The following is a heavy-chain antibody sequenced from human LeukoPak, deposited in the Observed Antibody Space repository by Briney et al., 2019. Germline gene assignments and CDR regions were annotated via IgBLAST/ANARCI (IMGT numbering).Heavy chain of an antibody. J-gene: IGHJ3*02. CDR3: ARDLSEGYDSSGYYLSDAFDI. Sequence: GASVKVSCKASGGTFSSYAISWVRQAPGQGLEWMGGIIPIFGTANYAQKFQGRVTITADKSTSTAYMELSSLRSEDTAVYYCARDLSEGYDSSGYYLSDAFDIWGQGTMVTVSS. CDR2: IIPIFGTA. CDR1: GGTFSSYA. V-gene: IGHV1-69*06. D-gene: IGHD3-22*01.